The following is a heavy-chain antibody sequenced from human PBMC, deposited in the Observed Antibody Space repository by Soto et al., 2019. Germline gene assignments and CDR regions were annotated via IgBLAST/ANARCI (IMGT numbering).Heavy chain of an antibody. Sequence: GGSLRLSCAAAGFTFSSYSMNWVRQAPGKGLEWVSYISSSSSTIYYADSVKGRFTISRDNAKNSLYLQMNSLRAEDTAVYYCARDGDIVVVVAETRVWFDPWGQGTLVTVSS. J-gene: IGHJ5*02. CDR1: GFTFSSYS. CDR2: ISSSSSTI. D-gene: IGHD2-15*01. V-gene: IGHV3-48*01. CDR3: ARDGDIVVVVAETRVWFDP.